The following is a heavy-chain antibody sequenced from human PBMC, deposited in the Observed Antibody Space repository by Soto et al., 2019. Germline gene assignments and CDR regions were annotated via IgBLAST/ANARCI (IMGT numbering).Heavy chain of an antibody. D-gene: IGHD1-26*01. CDR3: TRYEGGSYDKWFNP. CDR2: ISSGSAYI. Sequence: EVQLVESGGGLVKPGGSLRLSCTFTFTSYSLNWVRQAPGKGLEWVSSISSGSAYIKYADSVKGRFTISRDNANNLLYLQMRSLRVDDTAVYYCTRYEGGSYDKWFNPWGQGTLVTVSS. CDR1: TFTSYS. V-gene: IGHV3-21*01. J-gene: IGHJ5*02.